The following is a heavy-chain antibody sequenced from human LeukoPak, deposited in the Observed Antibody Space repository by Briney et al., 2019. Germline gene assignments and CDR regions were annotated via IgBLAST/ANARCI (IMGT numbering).Heavy chain of an antibody. Sequence: SETLSLTCTVSGGSISSGGYYWSWIRQHPGKGLEWIGYIYYSGSTYYNPSLKSRVTISVGTSKNQFSLKLSSVTAAETAVYYCARVQEWFGELPYYFDYWGQGTLVTVSS. J-gene: IGHJ4*02. CDR1: GGSISSGGYY. V-gene: IGHV4-31*03. CDR2: IYYSGST. D-gene: IGHD3-10*01. CDR3: ARVQEWFGELPYYFDY.